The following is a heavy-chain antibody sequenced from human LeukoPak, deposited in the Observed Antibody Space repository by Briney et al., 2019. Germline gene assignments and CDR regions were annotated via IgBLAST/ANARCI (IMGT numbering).Heavy chain of an antibody. CDR3: ARGGVAARALHY. V-gene: IGHV1-46*01. CDR1: GYTFTSYY. Sequence: ASVKVSCKASGYTFTSYYMHWVRQAPGQGLEWMGIINPSGGSTSYAQKFQGRVTMTRDTSTTTVYMDLSSLRSEDTAVYYCARGGVAARALHYWGQGTLVTVSS. D-gene: IGHD6-6*01. J-gene: IGHJ4*02. CDR2: INPSGGST.